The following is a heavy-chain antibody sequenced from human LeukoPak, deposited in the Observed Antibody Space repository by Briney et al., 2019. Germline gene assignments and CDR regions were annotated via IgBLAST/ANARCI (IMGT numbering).Heavy chain of an antibody. Sequence: GGSLRLSCAASGLTFSSHWMHWVRQAPGTGLEWVAVIWYDGGNKYYADSVKGRFTISRDNPKNTVYLEMNSLRVEDTAVYYCARWDYSAAARRSGDYSMDVWGQGTTVTVSS. V-gene: IGHV3-33*08. D-gene: IGHD3-3*01. J-gene: IGHJ6*02. CDR2: IWYDGGNK. CDR1: GLTFSSHW. CDR3: ARWDYSAAARRSGDYSMDV.